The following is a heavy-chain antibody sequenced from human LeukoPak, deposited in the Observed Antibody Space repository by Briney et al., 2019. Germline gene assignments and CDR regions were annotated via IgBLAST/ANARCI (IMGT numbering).Heavy chain of an antibody. CDR3: ARWGGDYSALDI. J-gene: IGHJ3*02. CDR1: GFTFSGYG. Sequence: PGGSLRLSCAASGFTFSGYGMHWVRQAPGKGLEWVAVIWYDGSKKYHADPVKGRFTISRDNSKNTLYLQMNSLRAEDTAVYYCARWGGDYSALDIWGQGTMVTVSS. V-gene: IGHV3-33*01. CDR2: IWYDGSKK. D-gene: IGHD4-17*01.